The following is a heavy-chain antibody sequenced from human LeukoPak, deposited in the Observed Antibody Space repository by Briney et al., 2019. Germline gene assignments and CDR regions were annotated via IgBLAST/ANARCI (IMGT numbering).Heavy chain of an antibody. V-gene: IGHV3-9*01. J-gene: IGHJ4*02. CDR3: ARENWQILRYFDWSYFDY. CDR1: GFTFDDYA. D-gene: IGHD3-9*01. CDR2: ISWNSGSI. Sequence: PGRSLRLSCAASGFTFDDYAMHWVRQAPGKGLEWVSGISWNSGSIGYADSVKGRFTISRDNAKNSLYLQMNSLRAEDTAVYYCARENWQILRYFDWSYFDYWGQGTLVTVSS.